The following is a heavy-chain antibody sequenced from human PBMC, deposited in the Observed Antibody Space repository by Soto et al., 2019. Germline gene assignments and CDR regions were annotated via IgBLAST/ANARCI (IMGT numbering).Heavy chain of an antibody. V-gene: IGHV3-9*01. CDR3: AKDMYGDYSGWFDP. J-gene: IGHJ5*02. D-gene: IGHD4-17*01. CDR2: TSWNSGSI. CDR1: GFTFDDYA. Sequence: EVQLVESGGGLVQPGRSLRLSCAASGFTFDDYAMHWVRQAPGKGLEWVSGTSWNSGSIGYADSVKGRFTISRDNDKNSLYLQMNSLRAEDTALYYCAKDMYGDYSGWFDPGGQGTLVTVSS.